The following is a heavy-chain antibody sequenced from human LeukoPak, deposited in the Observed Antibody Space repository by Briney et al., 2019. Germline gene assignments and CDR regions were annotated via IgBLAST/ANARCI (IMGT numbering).Heavy chain of an antibody. V-gene: IGHV4-34*01. CDR1: GGSFSGYY. J-gene: IGHJ4*02. CDR3: ARNIISSTWKVPAY. D-gene: IGHD6-13*01. Sequence: SETLSLTCAVYGGSFSGYYWNWIRQPPGKGLEWIGEINHSGSTNYNPSLKSRVTISVDTSKSQFSLKLRSVTAADTAVYYCARNIISSTWKVPAYWGQGTLVTVSS. CDR2: INHSGST.